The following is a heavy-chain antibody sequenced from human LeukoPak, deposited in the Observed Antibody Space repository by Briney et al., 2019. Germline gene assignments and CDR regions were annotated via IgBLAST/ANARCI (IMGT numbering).Heavy chain of an antibody. CDR3: ARGWDYYWYFDL. CDR1: GFSFSTYA. V-gene: IGHV3-21*01. D-gene: IGHD1-26*01. Sequence: PGRSLRLSCTGSGFSFSTYAMNWVRQAPGKGLEWVSLISSRSSFIYYADSVKGRFTISRDDAENSLYLQMNSLRAEDTAVYYCARGWDYYWYFDLWGRGTLITVSS. CDR2: ISSRSSFI. J-gene: IGHJ2*01.